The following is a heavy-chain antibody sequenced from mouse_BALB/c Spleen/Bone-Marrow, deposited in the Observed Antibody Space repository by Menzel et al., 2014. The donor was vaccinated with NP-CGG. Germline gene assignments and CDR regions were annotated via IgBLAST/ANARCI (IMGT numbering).Heavy chain of an antibody. Sequence: QVQLKDSGPELAKPGASVKMSCRASGYTFTSYWMNWVKQRPVQGLEWIGYINPTSGYTEYNQKFKDKATLTTDKSSGTAYMQLSSLTSEDSAVYYCTTGGNDWFAYWGQGTPVTVSA. CDR2: INPTSGYT. D-gene: IGHD2-1*01. CDR3: TTGGNDWFAY. J-gene: IGHJ3*01. V-gene: IGHV1-7*01. CDR1: GYTFTSYW.